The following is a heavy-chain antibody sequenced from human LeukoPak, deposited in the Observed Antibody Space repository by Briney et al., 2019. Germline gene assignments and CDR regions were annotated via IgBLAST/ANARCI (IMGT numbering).Heavy chain of an antibody. V-gene: IGHV1-18*01. CDR2: ISAYNGNT. CDR1: GYTFTSYG. D-gene: IGHD2-15*01. J-gene: IGHJ6*03. CDR3: ARNIVVVVAANSDYYMDV. Sequence: ASVKVSCKASGYTFTSYGISWVRQAPGQGLEWMGWISAYNGNTNYAQKLQSRVTMTTDTSTSTAYMELRSLRSDDTAVYYCARNIVVVVAANSDYYMDVWGKGTTVTVSS.